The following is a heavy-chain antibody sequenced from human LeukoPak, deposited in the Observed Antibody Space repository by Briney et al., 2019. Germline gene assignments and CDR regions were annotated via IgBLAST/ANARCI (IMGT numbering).Heavy chain of an antibody. Sequence: PGRSLRLSCTASGFTFSNYAIHWVRQSPGKGLESVAVISYDGSKEYYADSVKGRFTISRDNSKNTLYLQMNSLRTEDTAVYYCARDVAATGTYTDYWGQGTLVTVSS. V-gene: IGHV3-30-3*01. CDR1: GFTFSNYA. J-gene: IGHJ4*02. D-gene: IGHD6-13*01. CDR3: ARDVAATGTYTDY. CDR2: ISYDGSKE.